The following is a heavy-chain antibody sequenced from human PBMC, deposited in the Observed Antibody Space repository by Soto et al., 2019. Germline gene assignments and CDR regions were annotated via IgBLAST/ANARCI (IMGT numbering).Heavy chain of an antibody. Sequence: SEPLSLTCIVSGGSITSYHWSWIRQFPGKGLEWIAYTSYTGNTNYNPSLKSRVTISEDTSKSQFSLKVNSMTAADTAVYYCARYRREAVAGYTLDNWGQGILVTVSS. D-gene: IGHD6-13*01. CDR2: TSYTGNT. CDR1: GGSITSYH. CDR3: ARYRREAVAGYTLDN. J-gene: IGHJ4*02. V-gene: IGHV4-59*01.